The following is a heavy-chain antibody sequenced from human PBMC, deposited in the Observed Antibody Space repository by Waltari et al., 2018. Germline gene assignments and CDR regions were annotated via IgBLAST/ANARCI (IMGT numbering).Heavy chain of an antibody. CDR2: INHSGST. Sequence: QVQLPLWGAGLLKPSETLSLTCAVYGGSFSGYYWSWFRQPPGKGLEWIGEINHSGSTNDNPSRKSRVTISVDTSKNQFSLKLSSVTAADTDVYYCARHWGSGWYYFDYWGQGTLVTVSS. CDR1: GGSFSGYY. V-gene: IGHV4-34*01. D-gene: IGHD6-19*01. CDR3: ARHWGSGWYYFDY. J-gene: IGHJ4*02.